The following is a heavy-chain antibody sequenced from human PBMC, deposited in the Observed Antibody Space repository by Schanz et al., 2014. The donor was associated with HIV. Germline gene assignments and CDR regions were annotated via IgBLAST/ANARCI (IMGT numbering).Heavy chain of an antibody. Sequence: QVQLVQSGAEVKKPGSSVKVSCTAAGSTFPDLDVNWVRQAAGQGLEWMGWINPTNGKTFYTQKFRGRVTMTRDTSVNTASMEVSRLMSDDTAVYYCARNQYQMLPFDFWGQGTLVTVSS. CDR2: INPTNGKT. V-gene: IGHV1-2*02. CDR3: ARNQYQMLPFDF. D-gene: IGHD2-15*01. CDR1: GSTFPDLD. J-gene: IGHJ4*02.